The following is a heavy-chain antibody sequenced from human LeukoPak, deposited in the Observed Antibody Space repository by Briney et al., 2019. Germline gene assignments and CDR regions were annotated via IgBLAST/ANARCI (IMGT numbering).Heavy chain of an antibody. Sequence: ASVKVSCKASGYTFTSYGISWVRQAPGQGLEWMGWISAYNGNTNYAQKLQGRVTMTTDTSTSTAYMELRSLRSDDTAVYYRARDGGIVVVPAANNWFDPWGQGTLVTVSS. CDR1: GYTFTSYG. V-gene: IGHV1-18*01. CDR2: ISAYNGNT. D-gene: IGHD2-2*01. J-gene: IGHJ5*02. CDR3: ARDGGIVVVPAANNWFDP.